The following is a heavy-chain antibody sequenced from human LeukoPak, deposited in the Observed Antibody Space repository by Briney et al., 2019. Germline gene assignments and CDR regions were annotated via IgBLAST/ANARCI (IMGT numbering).Heavy chain of an antibody. CDR3: AKAGRGGAITMVRGVKGDYYYMDV. CDR1: GFTFSSHG. CDR2: ISPNGVIT. Sequence: GGSLRLSCAASGFTFSSHGMNWVRQAPGKGLEWVSGISPNGVITYYADSVKGRFTISRDNSKNTLYLQMNSLRAEDTAVYYCAKAGRGGAITMVRGVKGDYYYMDVWGKGTTVTISS. V-gene: IGHV3-23*01. D-gene: IGHD3-10*01. J-gene: IGHJ6*03.